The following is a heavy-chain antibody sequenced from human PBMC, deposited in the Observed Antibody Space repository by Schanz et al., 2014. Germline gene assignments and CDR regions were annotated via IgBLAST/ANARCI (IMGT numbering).Heavy chain of an antibody. V-gene: IGHV3-66*01. CDR2: IYIGGNT. Sequence: EVHLVESGGGLVQPGGSLRLSCAASGFSVGNKYMNWVRQAPGKGLEWVSFIYIGGNTYYADSVKGRFTISRDNSKNTLYLQMNTLRAEDTAVYYCARKMKLGVYGGKGHDSLDIWGQGTMVTVSS. CDR1: GFSVGNKY. CDR3: ARKMKLGVYGGKGHDSLDI. J-gene: IGHJ3*02. D-gene: IGHD4-17*01.